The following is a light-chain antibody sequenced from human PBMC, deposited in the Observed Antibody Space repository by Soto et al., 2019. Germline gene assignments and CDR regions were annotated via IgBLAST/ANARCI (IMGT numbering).Light chain of an antibody. CDR2: MAS. CDR1: QSISSW. Sequence: DIQMTQSPSTLSASIGDRVTITCRASQSISSWLAWYQQKPGKAPSLLIYMASTLEGGVPSRFSDSGSGTEFTLTISSLQPDDSATYYCQQYNSYSPLTFGGGTKVEIK. V-gene: IGKV1-5*03. J-gene: IGKJ4*01. CDR3: QQYNSYSPLT.